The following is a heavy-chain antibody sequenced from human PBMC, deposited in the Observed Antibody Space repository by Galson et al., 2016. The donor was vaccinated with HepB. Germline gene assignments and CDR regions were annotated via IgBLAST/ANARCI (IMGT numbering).Heavy chain of an antibody. CDR1: GGTFSSNA. CDR3: ASRAGDYYDNSGYYYYYNYGMDV. CDR2: ITPIFGTA. D-gene: IGHD3-22*01. Sequence: SVKVSCKASGGTFSSNAINWVRQAPGQGLEWMGRITPIFGTAEYAQKFQGRATITADESTTTAYMALSSLRSEDTAVYYCASRAGDYYDNSGYYYYYNYGMDVWGQGTTVTVSS. V-gene: IGHV1-69*13. J-gene: IGHJ6*02.